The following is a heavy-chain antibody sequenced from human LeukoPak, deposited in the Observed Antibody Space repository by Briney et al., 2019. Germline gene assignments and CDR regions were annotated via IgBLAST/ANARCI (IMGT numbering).Heavy chain of an antibody. CDR1: GFTFSTYW. CDR2: INQDGSEQ. D-gene: IGHD4-17*01. CDR3: ARDQGTTMTSYAFHI. Sequence: GGSLRLSCASSGFTFSTYWMTWVRQAPGKGLEWVANINQDGSEQNYVGSVKGRFTISRDNAKNSLYLQMNSLRGEDTAVYSCARDQGTTMTSYAFHIWGQGTMVTVSS. J-gene: IGHJ3*02. V-gene: IGHV3-7*01.